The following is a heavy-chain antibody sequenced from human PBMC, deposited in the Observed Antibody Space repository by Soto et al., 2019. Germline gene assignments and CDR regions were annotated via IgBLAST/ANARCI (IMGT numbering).Heavy chain of an antibody. V-gene: IGHV5-51*01. D-gene: IGHD3-10*01. CDR2: IYPGDSET. Sequence: PGESLKISCNGSGYTFTNYWIGWVRQMPGKGLEWMGIIYPGDSETRYSPSLQGQVTMSADKSISPAYLHWSSLKASDSAMYYCARKYYYGAGTLDYWGQGTLVTVSS. CDR1: GYTFTNYW. CDR3: ARKYYYGAGTLDY. J-gene: IGHJ4*02.